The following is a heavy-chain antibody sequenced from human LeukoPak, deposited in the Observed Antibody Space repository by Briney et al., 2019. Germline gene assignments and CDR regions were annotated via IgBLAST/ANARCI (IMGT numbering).Heavy chain of an antibody. Sequence: PGGSLRLSCAASGFTFSSYGMHWVRQAPGKGLEWVAVIWYDGSNKYYADSVKGRFTISGDNSKNTLYLQMNSLRAEDTAVYYCARDVRRGWELLYYFDYWGQGTLVTVSS. CDR1: GFTFSSYG. J-gene: IGHJ4*02. V-gene: IGHV3-33*01. CDR2: IWYDGSNK. CDR3: ARDVRRGWELLYYFDY. D-gene: IGHD1-26*01.